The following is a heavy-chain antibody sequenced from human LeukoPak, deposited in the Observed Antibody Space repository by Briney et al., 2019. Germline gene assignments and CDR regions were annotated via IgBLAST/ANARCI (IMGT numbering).Heavy chain of an antibody. CDR2: IYYSGST. CDR1: GDSISTGGYY. D-gene: IGHD2-2*01. Sequence: SETLSLTCTVSGDSISTGGYYWAWIRQPRGRGLQWIGYIYYSGSTHYNPSLQSRVTISVDTSKNQFSLNLNSGTAADTAVYYCARVIVVVPIGVYHYYAMDVWGQGTTVTASS. V-gene: IGHV4-31*03. CDR3: ARVIVVVPIGVYHYYAMDV. J-gene: IGHJ6*02.